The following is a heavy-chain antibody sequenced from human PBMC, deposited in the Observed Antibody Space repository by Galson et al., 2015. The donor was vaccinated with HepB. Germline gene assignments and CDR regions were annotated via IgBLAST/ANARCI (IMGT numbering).Heavy chain of an antibody. CDR3: ARWGSGLISDY. Sequence: QSGAEVKKPGESLKISCKGSGYSFTNYWIGWVRQMPGKGLEWMGIINAGDSDRRHSPSFQGQVTMSVDKSISTAYLQWSSLKASDTAIYYCARWGSGLISDYWGQGTLVTVSS. CDR2: INAGDSDR. D-gene: IGHD3-16*01. J-gene: IGHJ4*02. CDR1: GYSFTNYW. V-gene: IGHV5-51*03.